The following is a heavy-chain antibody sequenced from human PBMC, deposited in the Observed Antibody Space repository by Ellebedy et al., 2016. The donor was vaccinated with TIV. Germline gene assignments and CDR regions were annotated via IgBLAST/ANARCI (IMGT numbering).Heavy chain of an antibody. CDR1: GGSFSGYY. D-gene: IGHD1-26*01. Sequence: SETLSLTCAVYGGSFSGYYWNWIRQPPGKGLEWIGEINHSGSTNYKSSLKSRLTISLDTSKNQFSLKLRSVTAADTAVYYCARDRYSGSYYFDYWGQGTLVTVSS. J-gene: IGHJ4*02. V-gene: IGHV4-34*01. CDR3: ARDRYSGSYYFDY. CDR2: INHSGST.